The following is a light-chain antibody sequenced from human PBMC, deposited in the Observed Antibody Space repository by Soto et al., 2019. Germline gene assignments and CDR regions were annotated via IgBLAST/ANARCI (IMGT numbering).Light chain of an antibody. CDR3: QKYNSVPSLT. V-gene: IGKV1-27*01. Sequence: DSQMTQSPSSLSASVGDRVTITCRASQGISNYLAWYQQKPGKVPKLLIYAASTLQSGVPSRFSGSGSGTDFTLTISSLQPEDVATYYCQKYNSVPSLTFGGGTRVEIK. CDR2: AAS. CDR1: QGISNY. J-gene: IGKJ4*01.